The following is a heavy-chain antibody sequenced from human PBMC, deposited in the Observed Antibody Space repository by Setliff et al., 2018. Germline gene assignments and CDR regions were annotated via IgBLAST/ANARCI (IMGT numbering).Heavy chain of an antibody. CDR2: ILTTGST. V-gene: IGHV4-4*08. J-gene: IGHJ6*03. CDR3: ARSHYYASGNSHYYYMDV. CDR1: GASISDSY. Sequence: SETLSLTCGVSGASISDSYWSWIRQPPGKGLEWIGHILTTGSTNYNPSLKSRIAISADTSRDRFSLRLTSVTAADTAMYYCARSHYYASGNSHYYYMDVWGKGTAVTVSS. D-gene: IGHD3-10*01.